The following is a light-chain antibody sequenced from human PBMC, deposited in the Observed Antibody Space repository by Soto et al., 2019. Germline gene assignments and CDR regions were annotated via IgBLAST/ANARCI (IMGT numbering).Light chain of an antibody. CDR1: QSVSSY. CDR2: DAS. V-gene: IGKV3-11*01. CDR3: QQYYYWPLT. J-gene: IGKJ4*01. Sequence: EIVLTQSPATLSLSPGERATLSCRASQSVSSYLAWYQQKPGQAPRLLIYDASNRATGIPARFSGSGSGTDFTLTISSLEPEDFAVYSCQQYYYWPLTFGGGTKV.